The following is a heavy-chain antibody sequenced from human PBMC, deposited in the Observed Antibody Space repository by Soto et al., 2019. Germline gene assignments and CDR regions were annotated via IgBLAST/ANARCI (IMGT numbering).Heavy chain of an antibody. V-gene: IGHV4-34*01. CDR3: ARGSSTVVTLRCPYYFDY. D-gene: IGHD4-17*01. CDR1: GGSFSGYY. J-gene: IGHJ4*02. CDR2: INHSGST. Sequence: QVQLQQWGAGLLKPSETLSLTCAVYGGSFSGYYWSWIRQPPGKGLEWIGEINHSGSTNYNPSLKSRVTISVDTSKNQFSLKLSSVTAADTAVYYCARGSSTVVTLRCPYYFDYWGQGTLVTVSS.